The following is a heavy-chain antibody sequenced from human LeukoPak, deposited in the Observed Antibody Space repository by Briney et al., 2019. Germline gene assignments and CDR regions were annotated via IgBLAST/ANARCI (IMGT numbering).Heavy chain of an antibody. CDR2: IRSKTYGATT. Sequence: PGGSLRLSCAASGFTFSSYGMSWVRQAPGKGLEWVGFIRSKTYGATTEYATSVKGRFTISRDDSKSIAYLQMNGLETEDTAFYYCARHKAVAITYFDHWGQGTLVTVSS. CDR3: ARHKAVAITYFDH. V-gene: IGHV3-49*04. D-gene: IGHD6-19*01. CDR1: GFTFSSYG. J-gene: IGHJ4*02.